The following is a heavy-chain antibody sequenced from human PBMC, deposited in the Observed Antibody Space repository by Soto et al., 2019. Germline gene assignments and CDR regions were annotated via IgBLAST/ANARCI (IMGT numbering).Heavy chain of an antibody. CDR1: GYTFTDYW. D-gene: IGHD1-7*01. CDR2: IYPGDSDT. J-gene: IGHJ3*02. V-gene: IGHV5-51*01. CDR3: ARHLQLELPGAFDI. Sequence: GESLKISCKGSGYTFTDYWIGWVRQLPGKGLEWMGIIYPGDSDTRYSPSFQGQVTITADKSTSTAYLQWNTLKASDTAMYYCARHLQLELPGAFDIWGQGTMVTVSS.